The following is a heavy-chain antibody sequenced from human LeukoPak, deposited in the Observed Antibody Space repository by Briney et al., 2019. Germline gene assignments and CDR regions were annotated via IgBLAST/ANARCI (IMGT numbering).Heavy chain of an antibody. CDR2: ISAYNGNT. J-gene: IGHJ6*02. CDR3: ARVEYYYDSSGLSGYYGMDV. Sequence: ASVEVSCKASGYTFTSYGISWVRQAPGQGLEWMGWISAYNGNTNYAQKLQGRVTMTTDTSTSTAYMELRSLRSDDTAVYYCARVEYYYDSSGLSGYYGMDVWGQGTTVTVSS. D-gene: IGHD3-22*01. CDR1: GYTFTSYG. V-gene: IGHV1-18*01.